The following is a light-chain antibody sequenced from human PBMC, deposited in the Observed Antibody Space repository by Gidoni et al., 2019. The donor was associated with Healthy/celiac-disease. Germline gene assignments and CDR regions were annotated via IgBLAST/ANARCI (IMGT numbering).Light chain of an antibody. CDR3: QQSYSTLYT. V-gene: IGKV1-39*01. CDR2: AAS. Sequence: EIQMTQSPSSLSASVGDRVTITCRASQSISSYLNWYQQKPGKAPKLLIYAASSLQSGVPSRFSGSGSGTDFTLTISSLQPEDFATYYCQQSYSTLYTFGQRTKLEIK. CDR1: QSISSY. J-gene: IGKJ2*01.